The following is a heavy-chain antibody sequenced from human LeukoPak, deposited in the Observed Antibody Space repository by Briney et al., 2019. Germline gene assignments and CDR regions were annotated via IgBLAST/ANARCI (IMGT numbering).Heavy chain of an antibody. V-gene: IGHV3-74*01. CDR2: IHLDGRTT. CDR3: ARGGSPSDY. CDR1: GFTSSSYW. Sequence: GGSLRLSCAASGFTSSSYWMHWVRQRPGKGLVWVSRIHLDGRTTNYADSVKGRFTISRDNAKNTLSLEMNSLRHEDTAVYYCARGGSPSDYWGQGTLVSVSS. J-gene: IGHJ4*02. D-gene: IGHD3-16*01.